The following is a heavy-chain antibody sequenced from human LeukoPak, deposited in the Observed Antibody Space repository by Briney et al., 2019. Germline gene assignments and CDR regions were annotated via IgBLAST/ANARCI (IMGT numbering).Heavy chain of an antibody. J-gene: IGHJ4*02. CDR1: GGTFSNYA. CDR3: ARGSGETGGYYYVY. D-gene: IGHD2-8*02. Sequence: WASVKVSCKASGGTFSNYAISWVRQAPGQGLEWMGGIIPIFGTAKYAQKFQGRVTITADESTRTAYMELRTLRSEDTAIYYCARGSGETGGYYYVYWGRGTPVTVSS. CDR2: IIPIFGTA. V-gene: IGHV1-69*13.